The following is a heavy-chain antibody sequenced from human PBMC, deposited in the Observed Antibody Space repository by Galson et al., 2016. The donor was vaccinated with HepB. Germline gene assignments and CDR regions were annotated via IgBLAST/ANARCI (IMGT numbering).Heavy chain of an antibody. Sequence: SETLSLTCNVSRDSLSSTNYDWGWIRQPPGGGLEWIGSLYYTDGNTYYNPSLESRVTISVDTSKNLLSLRLSSVTAADTAVYYCATGIAVAGKHYYHYMDVWGKGTPVTVSS. CDR3: ATGIAVAGKHYYHYMDV. V-gene: IGHV4-39*01. D-gene: IGHD6-19*01. J-gene: IGHJ6*03. CDR1: RDSLSSTNYD. CDR2: LYYTDGNT.